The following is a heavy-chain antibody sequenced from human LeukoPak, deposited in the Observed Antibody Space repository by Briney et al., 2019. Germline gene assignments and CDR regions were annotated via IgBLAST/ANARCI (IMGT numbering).Heavy chain of an antibody. D-gene: IGHD3-10*01. CDR3: ARHMVRGVMGDY. CDR2: ISSSGSTI. Sequence: GGSLRLSCAASGFTFSSYEMNWVRQAPGKGLEWVSYISSSGSTIYYADSVKGRFTISRDNAKNSLYLQMNSLRAEDTAVYYCARHMVRGVMGDYWGQGTPVTVSS. J-gene: IGHJ4*02. CDR1: GFTFSSYE. V-gene: IGHV3-48*03.